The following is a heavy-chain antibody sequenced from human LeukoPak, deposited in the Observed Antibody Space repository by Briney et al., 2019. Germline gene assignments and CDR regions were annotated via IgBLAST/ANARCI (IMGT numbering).Heavy chain of an antibody. CDR2: IYYSGST. Sequence: SETLSLTCTVSGGSIRTSDYYWGWIRQPPGKGLEWIGSIYYSGSTYYNPSLKSRVTISVDTSKNQFSLKLSSVTAADTAVYYCARIQSGDFWSGYSHTPDYWGQGTLVTVSS. CDR3: ARIQSGDFWSGYSHTPDY. J-gene: IGHJ4*02. D-gene: IGHD3-3*01. V-gene: IGHV4-39*01. CDR1: GGSIRTSDYY.